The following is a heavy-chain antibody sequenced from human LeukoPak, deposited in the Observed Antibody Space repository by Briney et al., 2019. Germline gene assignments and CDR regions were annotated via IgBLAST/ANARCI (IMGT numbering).Heavy chain of an antibody. CDR1: GGSMSPYH. CDR2: IYYSGST. D-gene: IGHD3-22*01. Sequence: SETLSLTCTVSGGSMSPYHWSWIRQPPGKGLEWIGYIYYSGSTNYNPSLRSRVTISVDTSKNQFSLKLSSVTAADTAVYYCARSSRRSPNYYDSSGYYYGPHYFDYWGQGTLVTVSS. V-gene: IGHV4-59*01. CDR3: ARSSRRSPNYYDSSGYYYGPHYFDY. J-gene: IGHJ4*02.